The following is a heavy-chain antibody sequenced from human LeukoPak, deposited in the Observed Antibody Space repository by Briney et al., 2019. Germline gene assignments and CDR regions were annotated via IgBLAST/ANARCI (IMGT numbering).Heavy chain of an antibody. J-gene: IGHJ4*02. CDR3: AREEDSSGWYGFDY. Sequence: SETLSLTCAVSGGSISSSNWWSWVRQPPGKGLEWIGEIYHSGSTNYNPSLKSRVTISVDTSKNQFSLKLSSVTAADTAVYYCAREEDSSGWYGFDYWGQGTLVTVSS. V-gene: IGHV4-4*02. CDR1: GGSISSSNW. CDR2: IYHSGST. D-gene: IGHD6-19*01.